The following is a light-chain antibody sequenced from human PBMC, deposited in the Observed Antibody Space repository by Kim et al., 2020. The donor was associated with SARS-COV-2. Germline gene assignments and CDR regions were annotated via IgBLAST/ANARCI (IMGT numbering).Light chain of an antibody. CDR3: HQYNSYPIT. J-gene: IGKJ5*01. CDR2: AAS. CDR1: QGIRNS. V-gene: IGKV1-16*02. Sequence: ASVGAIVPIPCRATQGIRNSLAWFQQKPGKAPTSLIYAASSLQTGVPSKFSGSGSGTDFTLTISSLQPEDFATYYCHQYNSYPITFGQGTRLEIK.